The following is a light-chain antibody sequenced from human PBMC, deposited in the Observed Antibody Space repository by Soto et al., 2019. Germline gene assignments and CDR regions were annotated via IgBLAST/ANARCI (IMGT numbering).Light chain of an antibody. Sequence: QSALSQPASVSGSPGQSITISCTGTSSDVGGYNSLSWYQQHPGKVPKLMIYDVNNRPSGVSYRFSGSKSGNTASLTISGLQAEDEADYYCSSLTTSSTYVFGSGTKATVL. CDR3: SSLTTSSTYV. CDR1: SSDVGGYNS. J-gene: IGLJ1*01. CDR2: DVN. V-gene: IGLV2-14*01.